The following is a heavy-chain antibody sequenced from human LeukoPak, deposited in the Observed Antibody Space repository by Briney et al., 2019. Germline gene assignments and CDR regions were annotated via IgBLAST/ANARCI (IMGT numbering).Heavy chain of an antibody. J-gene: IGHJ4*02. CDR3: ARAPCGDGYNCRFDY. CDR2: ISSSSSYI. CDR1: GFTFSSYS. V-gene: IGHV3-21*01. Sequence: GGSLRLSCAASGFTFSSYSMNWVRQAPGKGLEWVSSISSSSSYIYYADSVKGRFTISRDNAKNSLYLQMNSLRAEDTAVYYCARAPCGDGYNCRFDYWGQGTLVTVSS. D-gene: IGHD5-24*01.